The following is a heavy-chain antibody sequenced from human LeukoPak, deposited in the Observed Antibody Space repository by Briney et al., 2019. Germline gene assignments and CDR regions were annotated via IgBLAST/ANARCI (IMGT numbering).Heavy chain of an antibody. CDR3: ARGPGSSGGAYVGDY. CDR2: IDGGGSST. J-gene: IGHJ4*01. V-gene: IGHV3-74*01. D-gene: IGHD3-22*01. CDR1: RFPFSNHW. Sequence: GGSLRLSCAASRFPFSNHWMHWVRQVPGKGLVWVSRIDGGGSSTSYADSVKGRFSISRDNGKSTLYLQMNSLRVEDTAVYYCARGPGSSGGAYVGDYWGHGTLVTVSS.